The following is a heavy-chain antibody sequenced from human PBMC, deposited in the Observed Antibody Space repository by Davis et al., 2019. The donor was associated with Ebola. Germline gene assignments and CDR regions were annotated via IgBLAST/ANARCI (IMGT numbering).Heavy chain of an antibody. CDR3: AAFDI. CDR2: ISAYNGNT. CDR1: GGTFSSYA. J-gene: IGHJ3*02. V-gene: IGHV1-18*01. Sequence: ASVKVSCKASGGTFSSYAISWVRQAPGQGLEWMGWISAYNGNTNYAQKFQGRVTMTRDTSTSTVYMELSSLRSEDTAVYYCAAFDIWGQGTMVTVSS.